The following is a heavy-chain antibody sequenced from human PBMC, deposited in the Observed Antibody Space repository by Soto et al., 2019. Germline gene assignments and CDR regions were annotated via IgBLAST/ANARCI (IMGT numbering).Heavy chain of an antibody. V-gene: IGHV4-34*01. D-gene: IGHD4-17*01. CDR2: INHIGST. CDR3: GGQDYGAKGYYFEN. J-gene: IGHJ4*02. Sequence: TSETLSLTCAVYGGSFSGYYWSWIRQPPGKGLEWIGRINHIGSTNYNPSLKSRVTISIDTSKTQFSLKMNSVTAADTAVYFCGGQDYGAKGYYFENWGQGALVTVSS. CDR1: GGSFSGYY.